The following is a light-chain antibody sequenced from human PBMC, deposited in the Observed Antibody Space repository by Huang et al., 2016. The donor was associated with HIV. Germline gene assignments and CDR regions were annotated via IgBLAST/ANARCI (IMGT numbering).Light chain of an antibody. CDR3: QHYDNWRKT. CDR1: QSVRRN. J-gene: IGKJ1*01. V-gene: IGKV3-15*01. CDR2: SAS. Sequence: ATLSCRASQSVRRNLAWYQQRTGKTPRLLIFSASTRASGVSARFSGSGSGTEFTLTISNVQPEDFAVYYCQHYDNWRKTFGQGTKVDIK.